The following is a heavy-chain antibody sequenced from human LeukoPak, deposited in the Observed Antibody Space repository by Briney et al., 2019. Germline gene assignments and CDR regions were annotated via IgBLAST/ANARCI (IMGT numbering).Heavy chain of an antibody. V-gene: IGHV3-74*01. J-gene: IGHJ4*02. Sequence: PGGSLRLSCAVSGFTFSSYWMDWVRQVPGKGLVWVSRISSDGSNTAYADSVKGRFTISRDNAKNTMYLQMSSPRAEDTAVYYCAKRGDGGAWYDYWGQGTLVIVSS. CDR2: ISSDGSNT. CDR1: GFTFSSYW. CDR3: AKRGDGGAWYDY. D-gene: IGHD6-19*01.